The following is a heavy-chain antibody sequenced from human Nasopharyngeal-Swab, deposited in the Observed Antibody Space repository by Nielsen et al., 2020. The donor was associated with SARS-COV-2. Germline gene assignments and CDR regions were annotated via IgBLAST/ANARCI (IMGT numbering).Heavy chain of an antibody. Sequence: GESLKISCAASGFTFSNAWMSWVRQAPGKGLEWVGRIKSKTDGGTTDYAAPVKGRFTISRDDSKNTLYLQMNSLKTEDTAVYYCTTHYLKAVAGFLVPYYYGMDVWGQGTTVTVSS. CDR2: IKSKTDGGTT. D-gene: IGHD6-19*01. CDR3: TTHYLKAVAGFLVPYYYGMDV. J-gene: IGHJ6*02. V-gene: IGHV3-15*01. CDR1: GFTFSNAW.